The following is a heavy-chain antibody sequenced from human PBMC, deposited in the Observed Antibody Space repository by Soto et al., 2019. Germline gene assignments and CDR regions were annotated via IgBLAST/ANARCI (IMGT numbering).Heavy chain of an antibody. CDR1: GGAINSTVYY. CDR3: ARHGAYNDSVYYYYGMDV. CDR2: SNYGRPT. J-gene: IGHJ6*02. Sequence: SETLSLTCTVSGGAINSTVYYWGWIRQPPGKGLEWIGSSNYGRPTYSSPSLQSRVTISLDTAKNHFSLNLRPVTAADTAVYYCARHGAYNDSVYYYYGMDVWGQGTTVTVSS. D-gene: IGHD3-10*01. V-gene: IGHV4-39*01.